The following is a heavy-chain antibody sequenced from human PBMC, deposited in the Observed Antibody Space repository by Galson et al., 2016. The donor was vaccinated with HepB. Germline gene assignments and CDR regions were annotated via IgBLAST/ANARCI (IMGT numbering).Heavy chain of an antibody. Sequence: SVKVSCKASGYTFFNYYIHWVRQAPGQGLEWMAMINPSSGSTIYAREFQGKTSVTRNTASVPSDTSTGTVHLFLSSLRHEDTAVYYCARLGGTLTGYDNFGNLRGYFDLWGRGSLVTVSS. D-gene: IGHD3-9*01. CDR3: ARLGGTLTGYDNFGNLRGYFDL. CDR2: INPSSGST. J-gene: IGHJ2*01. CDR1: GYTFFNYY. V-gene: IGHV1-46*01.